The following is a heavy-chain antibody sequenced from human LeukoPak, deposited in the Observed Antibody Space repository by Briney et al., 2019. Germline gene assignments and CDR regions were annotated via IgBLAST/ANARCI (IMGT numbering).Heavy chain of an antibody. CDR1: GGSISSSSYY. Sequence: PSETLSLTCTVSGGSISSSSYYWGWIRQPPGKGLEWIGSIYYSGSTYYNPSLKSRVTISVDTSKNQFSLKLSSVTAADTAVYYCARHENALEWLSPHDYWGQGTLVTVSS. CDR3: ARHENALEWLSPHDY. V-gene: IGHV4-39*01. D-gene: IGHD3-3*01. J-gene: IGHJ4*02. CDR2: IYYSGST.